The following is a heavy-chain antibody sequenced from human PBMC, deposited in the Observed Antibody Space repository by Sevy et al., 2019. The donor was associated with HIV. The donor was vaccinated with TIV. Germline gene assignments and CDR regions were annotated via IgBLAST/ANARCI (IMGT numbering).Heavy chain of an antibody. Sequence: GGSLRLSCAASGINFSGYWMSWVRQVPGKGLEWVANINEDGTKDYYVGSVKGRFTIPRDNAKNSLYLQMNSVGVEDTAVYYCARDSGGYDFWGQGTLVTVSS. D-gene: IGHD5-12*01. J-gene: IGHJ4*02. CDR1: GINFSGYW. CDR3: ARDSGGYDF. V-gene: IGHV3-7*01. CDR2: INEDGTKD.